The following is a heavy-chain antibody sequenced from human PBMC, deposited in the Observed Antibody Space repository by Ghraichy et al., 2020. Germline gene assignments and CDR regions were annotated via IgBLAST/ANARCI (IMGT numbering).Heavy chain of an antibody. CDR3: ARPIAVSGHFFDF. D-gene: IGHD6-19*01. J-gene: IGHJ4*02. CDR1: GFMFSSYG. V-gene: IGHV1-18*01. CDR2: ISANNGHT. Sequence: ASVKVSCTASGFMFSSYGLSWVRQAPGQGLEWVGWISANNGHTNYAEKFQHRVTMTTDMSTSTAYTELRSLRSDDTAVYYCARPIAVSGHFFDFWGQGTLVAVSS.